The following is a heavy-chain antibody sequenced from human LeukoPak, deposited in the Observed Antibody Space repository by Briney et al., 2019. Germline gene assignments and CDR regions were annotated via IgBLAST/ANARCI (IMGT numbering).Heavy chain of an antibody. J-gene: IGHJ4*02. CDR3: VKHARGFSFGTYYFDY. V-gene: IGHV3-33*06. CDR2: IWFDGKNE. D-gene: IGHD5-18*01. CDR1: GFTFSSFG. Sequence: GGSLRLSCAASGFTFSSFGMHWVRQAPGKGLEWVADIWFDGKNEHFADSVKGRFTISRDNSKNTMYLQINSLRAEDTAVYYCVKHARGFSFGTYYFDYWGQGTLVTVSS.